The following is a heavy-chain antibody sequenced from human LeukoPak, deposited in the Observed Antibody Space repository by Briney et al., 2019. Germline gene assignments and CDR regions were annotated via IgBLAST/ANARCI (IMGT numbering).Heavy chain of an antibody. Sequence: SETLSLTCAIYDASFSGYYWNWIRQPAGKGLEWIGRIYTSGSTNYNPSLKSRVIMSVDTSKNQFSLRLSSVTAADTAVYYCARGQEDDSSGYYYLNWFDTWGQGTLVTVSS. CDR3: ARGQEDDSSGYYYLNWFDT. D-gene: IGHD3-22*01. CDR2: IYTSGST. V-gene: IGHV4-59*10. CDR1: DASFSGYY. J-gene: IGHJ5*02.